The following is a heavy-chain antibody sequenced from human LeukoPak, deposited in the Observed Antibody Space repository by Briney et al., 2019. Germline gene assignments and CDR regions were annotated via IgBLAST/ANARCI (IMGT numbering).Heavy chain of an antibody. CDR1: GGSTSSRNYY. V-gene: IGHV4-39*07. D-gene: IGHD6-19*01. J-gene: IGHJ5*02. CDR2: INHSGST. CDR3: ARGESVAAMYNWFDP. Sequence: SETLSLTCTVSGGSTSSRNYYWGWIRQPPGKGLEWIGEINHSGSTNYNPSLKSRVTISVDTSKNQFSLKLSSVTAADTAVYYCARGESVAAMYNWFDPWGQGTLVTVSS.